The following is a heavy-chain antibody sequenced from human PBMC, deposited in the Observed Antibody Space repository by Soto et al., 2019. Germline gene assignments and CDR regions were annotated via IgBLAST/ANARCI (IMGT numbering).Heavy chain of an antibody. V-gene: IGHV4-59*01. CDR2: IYYSGST. CDR3: ARVPWQWLGGYAFDI. Sequence: QVQLQESGPGLVKPSETLSLTCTVSGGSINSYYWSWIRQPPGKGLEWIGYIYYSGSTNYNPSLKSRGTISVDTSKNQLTLKLGSVTAADTVVYYCARVPWQWLGGYAFDIWGQGTMVTVSS. CDR1: GGSINSYY. D-gene: IGHD6-19*01. J-gene: IGHJ3*02.